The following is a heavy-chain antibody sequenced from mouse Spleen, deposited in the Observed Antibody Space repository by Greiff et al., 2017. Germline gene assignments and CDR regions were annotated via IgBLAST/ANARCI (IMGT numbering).Heavy chain of an antibody. CDR1: GYTFTSYG. CDR3: ARDGSSSSY. CDR2: IYPRSGNT. D-gene: IGHD1-1*01. V-gene: IGHV1-81*01. J-gene: IGHJ3*01. Sequence: QVHVKQSGAELARPGASVKLSCKASGYTFTSYGISWVKQRTGQGLEWIGEIYPRSGNTYYNEKFKGKATLTADKSSSTAYMELRSLTSEDSAVYFCARDGSSSSYWGQGTLVTVSA.